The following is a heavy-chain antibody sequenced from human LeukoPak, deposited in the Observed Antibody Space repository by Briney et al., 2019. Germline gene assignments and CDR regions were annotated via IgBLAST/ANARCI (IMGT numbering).Heavy chain of an antibody. CDR1: GYSFSIYW. D-gene: IGHD5-24*01. CDR3: ARQDGDGLCFFDS. J-gene: IGHJ4*02. CDR2: IYPGDSDT. V-gene: IGHV5-51*01. Sequence: GESLQISCKGSGYSFSIYWIGWVRQMPGKGLEWMGTIYPGDSDTRYSPSFQGQVTISADKSISTAYLQWSSLKASDTAMYYCARQDGDGLCFFDSWGQGTLVTVSS.